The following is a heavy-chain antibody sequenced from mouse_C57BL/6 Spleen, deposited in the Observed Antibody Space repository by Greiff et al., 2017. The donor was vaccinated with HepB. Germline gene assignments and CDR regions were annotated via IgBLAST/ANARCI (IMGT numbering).Heavy chain of an antibody. CDR2: IYPGDGDT. D-gene: IGHD2-5*01. J-gene: IGHJ3*01. CDR3: AGCSNYAGLAC. Sequence: QVQLQQSGPELVKPGASVKISCKASGYAFSSSWMNWVKQRPGKGLEWIGRIYPGDGDTNYNGKFKGKATLTADKSSSTAYMQLSSLTSEDSAVYFCAGCSNYAGLACWGQGTLVTVSA. V-gene: IGHV1-82*01. CDR1: GYAFSSSW.